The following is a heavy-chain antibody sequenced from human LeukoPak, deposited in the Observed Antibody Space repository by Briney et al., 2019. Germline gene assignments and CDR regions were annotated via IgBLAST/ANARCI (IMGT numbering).Heavy chain of an antibody. CDR1: GYSISSGYY. CDR2: IYHSGST. V-gene: IGHV4-38-2*02. CDR3: AGSVDTAMVTDY. J-gene: IGHJ4*02. D-gene: IGHD5-18*01. Sequence: SETLSLTCTVSGYSISSGYYWGWIRQPPGKGLEWIGSIYHSGSTYYNPSLKSRVTISVDTSKNQFSLKLSSVTAADTAVYYCAGSVDTAMVTDYWGQGTLVTVSS.